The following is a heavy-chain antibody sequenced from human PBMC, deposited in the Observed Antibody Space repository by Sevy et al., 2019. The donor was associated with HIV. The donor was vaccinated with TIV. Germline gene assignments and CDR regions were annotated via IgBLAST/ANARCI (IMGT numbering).Heavy chain of an antibody. J-gene: IGHJ3*02. CDR1: GFTFSSYA. CDR2: ISYDGSNK. Sequence: GGSLRLSCAASGFTFSSYAMHWVRQAPGKGLEWVAVISYDGSNKYYADSVKGRFTISRDNSKNTLYLQMNSLRAEDTAVYYCARVQVTMIVMATYQTGAFDIWGQGTMVTVSS. D-gene: IGHD3-22*01. CDR3: ARVQVTMIVMATYQTGAFDI. V-gene: IGHV3-30-3*01.